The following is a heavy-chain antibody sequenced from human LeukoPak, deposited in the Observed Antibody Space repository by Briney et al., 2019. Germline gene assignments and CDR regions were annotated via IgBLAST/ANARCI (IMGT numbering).Heavy chain of an antibody. CDR2: ISYDGSNT. D-gene: IGHD3-10*01. J-gene: IGHJ4*02. CDR3: ARSYGSANYALDY. V-gene: IGHV3-30-3*01. CDR1: GFTFFTYS. Sequence: QTGGSLRLSCTASGFTFFTYSMHWVRQAPGKGLEWVALISYDGSNTYHADSVKGRFTISRDDSKNTLYLQMNNLRPEDTAVYYCARSYGSANYALDYWGQGTLVTVSS.